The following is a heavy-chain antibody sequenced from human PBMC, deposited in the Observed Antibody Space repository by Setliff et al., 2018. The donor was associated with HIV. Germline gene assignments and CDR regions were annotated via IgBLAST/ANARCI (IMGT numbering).Heavy chain of an antibody. CDR3: ATVQYSYGFFDY. Sequence: ASVKVSCKASGYTFTDRYITWFQQAPGKGFEWMGRRYPRGDGTIYAEKFQGRVTITADTSTDTAYMELSSLRSEDTAVYYCATVQYSYGFFDYGGQGTLVTVS. D-gene: IGHD5-18*01. J-gene: IGHJ4*02. V-gene: IGHV1-69-2*01. CDR2: RYPRGDGT. CDR1: GYTFTDRY.